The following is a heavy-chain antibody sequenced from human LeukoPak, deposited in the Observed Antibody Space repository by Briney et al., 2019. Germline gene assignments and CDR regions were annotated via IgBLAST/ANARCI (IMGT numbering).Heavy chain of an antibody. CDR3: ARGSRRYYYYYMDV. Sequence: PGGSLRLSCAASGFTFSSYSMNWVRQAPGKGLEWVSSISSSSSYIYYADSVKGRFTISRDNAKNSLYLQMNSLRAEDTAVYYCARGSRRYYYYYMDVWGKGTTVTVSS. CDR1: GFTFSSYS. CDR2: ISSSSSYI. V-gene: IGHV3-21*01. J-gene: IGHJ6*03.